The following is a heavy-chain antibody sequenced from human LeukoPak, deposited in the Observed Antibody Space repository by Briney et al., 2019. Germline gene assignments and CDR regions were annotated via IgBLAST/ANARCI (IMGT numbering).Heavy chain of an antibody. CDR2: ISWNSGSI. J-gene: IGHJ4*02. V-gene: IGHV3-9*03. D-gene: IGHD2-2*01. CDR3: AKGYCSSTRCVADY. Sequence: GGSLRLSCAASGFTFDDYAMHWVRQAPGKGLEWVSGISWNSGSIGYADSVKGRFTISRDNAKNSLYLQMNSLRAEDMALYYCAKGYCSSTRCVADYWGQGTLVTVSS. CDR1: GFTFDDYA.